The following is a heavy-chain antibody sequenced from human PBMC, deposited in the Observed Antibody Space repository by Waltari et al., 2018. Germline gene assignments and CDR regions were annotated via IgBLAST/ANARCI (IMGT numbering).Heavy chain of an antibody. J-gene: IGHJ4*02. D-gene: IGHD2-15*01. CDR3: ARGEGCSGGSCYHAPDY. Sequence: QVQLVQSGAEVKKPGSSVKVSCKASGGTFSSYAISWVRQAPGQGLEWMGRIIPILGIANYAQKFQGRVTITADKSTSTAYMELSSLRSEDTAVYYCARGEGCSGGSCYHAPDYWGQGTLVTVSS. CDR1: GGTFSSYA. CDR2: IIPILGIA. V-gene: IGHV1-69*04.